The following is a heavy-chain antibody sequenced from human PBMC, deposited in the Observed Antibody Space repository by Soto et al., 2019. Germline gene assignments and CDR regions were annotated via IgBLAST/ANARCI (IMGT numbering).Heavy chain of an antibody. J-gene: IGHJ5*02. CDR1: GEGVSSNSAS. Sequence: SQTLSLTCAMSGEGVSSNSASWNWIRQSPSRGLEWLGRTYCRSKCYNDYAESVKGRIIISPDASKNQFSLQLSSVTPEDTAVYYCTRAEFYYDSSGYSPTWFHPWGQGTRVTVSS. CDR2: TYCRSKCYN. D-gene: IGHD3-22*01. V-gene: IGHV6-1*01. CDR3: TRAEFYYDSSGYSPTWFHP.